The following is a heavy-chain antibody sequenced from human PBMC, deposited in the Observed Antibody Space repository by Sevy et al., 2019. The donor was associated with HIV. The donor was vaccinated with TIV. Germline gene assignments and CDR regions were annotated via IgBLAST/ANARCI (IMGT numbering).Heavy chain of an antibody. V-gene: IGHV3-30*18. CDR3: AKDPCLYGDNVEGFDY. CDR1: GFTLDTYV. J-gene: IGHJ4*02. D-gene: IGHD4-17*01. Sequence: GGSLRLSCEVSGFTLDTYVMHWVRQAPGKGLEWVAGLSYDETVKYYGESVKGRFTISRDNSKNILFLQMNFLRVDDTAVYFCAKDPCLYGDNVEGFDYWGQGTLVTVSS. CDR2: LSYDETVK.